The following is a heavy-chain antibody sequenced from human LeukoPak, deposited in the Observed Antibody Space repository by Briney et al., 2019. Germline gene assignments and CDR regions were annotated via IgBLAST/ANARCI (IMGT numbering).Heavy chain of an antibody. D-gene: IGHD1-1*01. Sequence: PAETLSLTCVVSTYSNSDGYYWGWIRQPPGKGLGWIRSIYHSGSADYNPSLTSRVTISVDTSKNLYSLRLTAVTAADTAVYYCARNWATHYHFDYWGQGTLVTVSS. CDR2: IYHSGSA. V-gene: IGHV4-38-2*01. CDR3: ARNWATHYHFDY. CDR1: TYSNSDGYY. J-gene: IGHJ4*02.